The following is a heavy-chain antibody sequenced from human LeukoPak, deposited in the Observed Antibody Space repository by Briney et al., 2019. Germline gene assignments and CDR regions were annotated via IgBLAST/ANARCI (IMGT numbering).Heavy chain of an antibody. CDR1: GGSISSGSYY. Sequence: SQTLSLTCTVSGGSISSGSYYWSWIRQPAGKGLEWIGRIYTSGSTNYNPSLKSRVTISVDTSKNQFSLKLSSVTAADTAVYYCARGSGDFDYWGQGTLVTVSS. J-gene: IGHJ4*02. CDR3: ARGSGDFDY. V-gene: IGHV4-61*02. D-gene: IGHD7-27*01. CDR2: IYTSGST.